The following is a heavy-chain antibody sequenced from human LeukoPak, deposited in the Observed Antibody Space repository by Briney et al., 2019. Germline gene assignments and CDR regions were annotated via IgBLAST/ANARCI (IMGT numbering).Heavy chain of an antibody. D-gene: IGHD3-22*01. Sequence: PSETLSLTCAVYGGSFSGYYWSWIRQPPGKGLEWIGEINHSGSTNYNPSLKSRVTISVDTSKNQFSLKLSSVTAADTAVYYCASHTRITMIVVVIGAFDIWGQGTMVTVSS. CDR3: ASHTRITMIVVVIGAFDI. CDR2: INHSGST. J-gene: IGHJ3*02. CDR1: GGSFSGYY. V-gene: IGHV4-34*01.